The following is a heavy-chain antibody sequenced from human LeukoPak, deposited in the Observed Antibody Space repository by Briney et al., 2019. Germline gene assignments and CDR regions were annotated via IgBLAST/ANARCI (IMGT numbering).Heavy chain of an antibody. CDR3: TTEGGDYDIVTGYFEYFDY. CDR1: GFTFSNAW. J-gene: IGHJ4*02. CDR2: IKSKTDGGTT. V-gene: IGHV3-15*01. D-gene: IGHD3-9*01. Sequence: PGGSLRLSCAASGFTFSNAWMSWVRQAPGQGLEWVGRIKSKTDGGTTDYAAPVKGRFTISRDDSKNTLYLQMNSLKTEDTAVYYCTTEGGDYDIVTGYFEYFDYWGQGTLVTVSS.